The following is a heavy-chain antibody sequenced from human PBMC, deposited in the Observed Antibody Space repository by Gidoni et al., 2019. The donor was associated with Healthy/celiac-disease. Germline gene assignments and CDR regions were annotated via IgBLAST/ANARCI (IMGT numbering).Heavy chain of an antibody. V-gene: IGHV3-30*18. Sequence: QVQLVESGGGVVQPGRSLRLSCAASGFTFGSYGMHWVRQAPGKGLEWVAVISYDGSNKYYADSVKGRFTISRDNSKNTLYLQMNSLRAEDTAVYYCAKAGGIAAAGTFPWFDPWGQGTLVTVSS. D-gene: IGHD6-13*01. CDR3: AKAGGIAAAGTFPWFDP. J-gene: IGHJ5*02. CDR2: ISYDGSNK. CDR1: GFTFGSYG.